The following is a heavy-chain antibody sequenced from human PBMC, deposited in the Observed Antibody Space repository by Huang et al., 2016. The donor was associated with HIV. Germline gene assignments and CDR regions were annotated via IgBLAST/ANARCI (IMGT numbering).Heavy chain of an antibody. CDR3: ARIPTPSYYDRWSLSPVEEDFFYYNLDV. J-gene: IGHJ6*02. Sequence: QVRLQQWGEGVLKPSETLSLTCAVYGASFGGYFWSWVRPAPDTGLEWIGEIKPGGSATYNQLCGRWGSRSVDTSKNQCYLKLRAVAAADAAIYYCARIPTPSYYDRWSLSPVEEDFFYYNLDVWGQGTPVIVSS. CDR1: GASFGGYF. V-gene: IGHV4-34*02. D-gene: IGHD3-16*01. CDR2: IKPGGSA.